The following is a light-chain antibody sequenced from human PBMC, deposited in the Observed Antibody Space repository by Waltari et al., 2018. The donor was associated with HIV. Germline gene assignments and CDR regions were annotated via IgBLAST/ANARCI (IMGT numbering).Light chain of an antibody. CDR3: QSYDSSLSGSWV. J-gene: IGLJ3*02. V-gene: IGLV1-40*01. CDR2: GRN. Sequence: QSVLTQPPSVSGAPGQRVTFSCTGSSSNIGAGYDVHWYQQLPGTAPKLLIYGRNNRPSGVPVRFCGSKSGTSASLASTGLQAEDEADYYCQSYDSSLSGSWVFGGGTKLTVL. CDR1: SSNIGAGYD.